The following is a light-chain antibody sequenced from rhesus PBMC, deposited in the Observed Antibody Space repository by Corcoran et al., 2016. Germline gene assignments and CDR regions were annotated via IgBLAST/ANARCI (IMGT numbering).Light chain of an antibody. Sequence: DIQMTQSPSSLSASVGDRVTITCRASENVNNNLNWYQQKPGKAPKLLIYKASTLQSGVPSRLSGSGSGTDYTFTISSLQPEDVATYYCQHGYGTPLTFGGGTKVEIK. V-gene: IGKV1-74*01. CDR3: QHGYGTPLT. CDR2: KAS. J-gene: IGKJ4*01. CDR1: ENVNNN.